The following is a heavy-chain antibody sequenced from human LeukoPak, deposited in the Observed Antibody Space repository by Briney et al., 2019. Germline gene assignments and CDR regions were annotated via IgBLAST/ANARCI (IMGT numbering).Heavy chain of an antibody. J-gene: IGHJ6*04. Sequence: SQTLSLTCTVSGGSISSGDYYWSWIRQPPGKGLEWIGYIYYSGSTYYNPSLKSRVTISVDTSKNQFSLKLSSVTAADTVVYYCARGENYYYGMDVWGKGTTVTVSS. CDR1: GGSISSGDYY. CDR3: ARGENYYYGMDV. V-gene: IGHV4-30-4*01. CDR2: IYYSGST.